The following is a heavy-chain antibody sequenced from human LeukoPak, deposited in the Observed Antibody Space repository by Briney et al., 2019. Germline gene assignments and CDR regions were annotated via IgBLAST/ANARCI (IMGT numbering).Heavy chain of an antibody. CDR2: ISYDGSNK. J-gene: IGHJ6*03. Sequence: GGSLRLSCAASGFTFSSYAMHWVRQAPGKGLEWVAVISYDGSNKYYADSVKGRFTISRDNSKNTLYLQMNSLRAEDTPVYYCAKVPEFDYYDFWSGYHEEYLYYMDVWGKGTTVTVSS. V-gene: IGHV3-30-3*01. D-gene: IGHD3-3*01. CDR3: AKVPEFDYYDFWSGYHEEYLYYMDV. CDR1: GFTFSSYA.